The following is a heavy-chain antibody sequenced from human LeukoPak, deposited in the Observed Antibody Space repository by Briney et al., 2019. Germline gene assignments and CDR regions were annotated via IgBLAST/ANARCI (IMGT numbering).Heavy chain of an antibody. CDR1: GYAFTDYY. CDR2: INPNSGDT. V-gene: IGHV1-2*02. Sequence: GASVKVSCKASGYAFTDYYIHWVRQAPGQGLEWMGWINPNSGDTNYAQKFQGRVTMARDTSISTAYMELSRLKSDDTAVYYCAGGISSMLHWGQGTLVTVSS. J-gene: IGHJ4*02. D-gene: IGHD6-6*01. CDR3: AGGISSMLH.